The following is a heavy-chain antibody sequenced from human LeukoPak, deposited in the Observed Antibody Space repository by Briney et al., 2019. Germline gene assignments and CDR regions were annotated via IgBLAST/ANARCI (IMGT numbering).Heavy chain of an antibody. Sequence: SETLSLTCTVSGYSLSSGYYWGWIRQPPGKGLGWIGSIYHSGSTYYNPSLKRRVTLSVDTSKNQFSLKLGSVTAADTAVYYRARTPYYGYLKWNYWGQGTLVTVSS. CDR3: ARTPYYGYLKWNY. CDR1: GYSLSSGYY. CDR2: IYHSGST. D-gene: IGHD3-10*01. V-gene: IGHV4-38-2*02. J-gene: IGHJ4*02.